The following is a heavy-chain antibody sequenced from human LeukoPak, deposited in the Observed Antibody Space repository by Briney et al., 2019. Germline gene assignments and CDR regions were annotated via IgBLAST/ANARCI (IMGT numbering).Heavy chain of an antibody. CDR3: AGVLTGYHIFDY. J-gene: IGHJ4*02. CDR2: IIPIFGTA. Sequence: SVKVSCKASGGTLSSYAISWVRQAPGQGLEWMGGIIPIFGTANYAQKFQGRVTITADESTSTAYMELSSLRSEDTAVYYCAGVLTGYHIFDYWGQGTLVTVSS. CDR1: GGTLSSYA. D-gene: IGHD3-9*01. V-gene: IGHV1-69*13.